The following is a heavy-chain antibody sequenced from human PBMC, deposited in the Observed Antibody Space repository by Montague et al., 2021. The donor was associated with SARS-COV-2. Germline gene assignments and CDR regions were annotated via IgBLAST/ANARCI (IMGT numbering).Heavy chain of an antibody. CDR3: ARWDPQTLTLIGLRGKSASDY. D-gene: IGHD4-23*01. CDR1: GDSIGGCY. Sequence: SETLSLTCTVSGDSIGGCYWSWIRQPPGKGLQWIGYIYYSGSTHYNPSLKSRVTISVDTSKNQFSLKLSSVTAADTGVYYCARWDPQTLTLIGLRGKSASDYWGQGTLVTVSS. V-gene: IGHV4-59*12. J-gene: IGHJ4*02. CDR2: IYYSGST.